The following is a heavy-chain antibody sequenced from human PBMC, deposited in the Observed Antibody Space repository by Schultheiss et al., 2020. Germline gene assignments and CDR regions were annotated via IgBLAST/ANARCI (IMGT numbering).Heavy chain of an antibody. CDR1: GYAFTSHG. CDR2: ISYDGSDE. Sequence: WGSLRLSCAASGYAFTSHGMHWVRQAPGKGLEWVAFISYDGSDEYHADSVKGRFTISRDNSQDTLYLQMDSLRAEDTALYYCAKDQAGWCSGTSCNGMDVWGQGTTVTVSS. J-gene: IGHJ6*02. V-gene: IGHV3-30*18. D-gene: IGHD2-2*01. CDR3: AKDQAGWCSGTSCNGMDV.